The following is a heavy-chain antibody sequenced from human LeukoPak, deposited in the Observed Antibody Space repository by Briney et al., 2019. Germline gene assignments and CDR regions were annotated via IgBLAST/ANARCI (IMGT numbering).Heavy chain of an antibody. V-gene: IGHV3-48*01. Sequence: PEGSLRLSCAASGFTFSSYWMSWVRQAPGKGLEWISYISSSTSTLLYYAKSVKGRFTVSRDNAKDSLYLQMNSLRGEDTAVYYCARGDSGWSPNHWGPGTLVTVSS. CDR1: GFTFSSYW. D-gene: IGHD6-19*01. CDR2: ISSSTSTLL. CDR3: ARGDSGWSPNH. J-gene: IGHJ5*02.